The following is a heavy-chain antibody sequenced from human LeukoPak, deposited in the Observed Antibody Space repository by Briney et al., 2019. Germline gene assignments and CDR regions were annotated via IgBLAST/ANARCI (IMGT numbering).Heavy chain of an antibody. Sequence: TASETLSLTCTVSGGSISSYYWSWIRQPPGKGLEWIGYIYYSGSTNYNPSPKSRVTISVDTSKNQFSLKLSSVTAADTAVYYCARGAQPLLPYYFDYWGQGTLVTVSS. J-gene: IGHJ4*02. CDR2: IYYSGST. D-gene: IGHD2-15*01. CDR1: GGSISSYY. CDR3: ARGAQPLLPYYFDY. V-gene: IGHV4-59*01.